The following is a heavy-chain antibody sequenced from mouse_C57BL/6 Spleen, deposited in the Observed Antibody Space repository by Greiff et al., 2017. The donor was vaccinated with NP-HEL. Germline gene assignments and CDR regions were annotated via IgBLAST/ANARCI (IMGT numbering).Heavy chain of an antibody. D-gene: IGHD1-1*01. J-gene: IGHJ4*01. CDR2: IYPRSGNT. CDR1: GYTFTSYG. V-gene: IGHV1-81*01. Sequence: QVQLKESGAELARPGASVKLSCKASGYTFTSYGISWVKQRTGQGLEWIGEIYPRSGNTYYNEKFKGKATLTADKSSSTAYMELRSLTSEDSAVYFCARKGYGSEGYYAMDGWGKGTSVTVSS. CDR3: ARKGYGSEGYYAMDG.